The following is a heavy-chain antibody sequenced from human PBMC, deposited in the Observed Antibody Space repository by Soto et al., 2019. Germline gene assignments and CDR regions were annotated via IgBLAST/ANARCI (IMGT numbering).Heavy chain of an antibody. V-gene: IGHV3-73*02. CDR3: TSLPNIDRGVGGRYLEL. Sequence: EVQLVESGGGLVQPGGSLRLSCAASGFTFSGSAMHWVRQASGRGLEWIGRIRNKVNKYATVYAASVTGRFTIFRDDSKKTAYLQMNNLNTGDTAVYYCTSLPNIDRGVGGRYLELWGRGTLVTVSS. CDR1: GFTFSGSA. D-gene: IGHD1-26*01. CDR2: IRNKVNKYAT. J-gene: IGHJ2*01.